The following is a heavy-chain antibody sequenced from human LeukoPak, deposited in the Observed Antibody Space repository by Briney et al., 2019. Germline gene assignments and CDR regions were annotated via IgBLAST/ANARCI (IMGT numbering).Heavy chain of an antibody. CDR1: GFTFSSYN. Sequence: GGSLRLSCAASGFTFSSYNMNWVRQAPGKGLEWVSSITSGSSYIYYADSVKGRFAISRDNAKNSLYLQMNSLRAEDTAVYYCAKDGRSYSSGWPPFDYWGQGALVTVSS. CDR3: AKDGRSYSSGWPPFDY. CDR2: ITSGSSYI. J-gene: IGHJ4*02. D-gene: IGHD6-19*01. V-gene: IGHV3-21*01.